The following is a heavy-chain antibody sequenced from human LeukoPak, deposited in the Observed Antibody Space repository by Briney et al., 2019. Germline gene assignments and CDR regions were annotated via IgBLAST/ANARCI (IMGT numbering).Heavy chain of an antibody. D-gene: IGHD2-2*01. CDR1: GFAFSTYA. CDR2: ITSDGGST. V-gene: IGHV3-64D*09. CDR3: VKLGCSSTTCYGNY. J-gene: IGHJ4*02. Sequence: GGSLRLSCSASGFAFSTYAIHWVRQAPGKGLEYVSAITSDGGSTHYADSVKGRFTISRDNSKNTLSLQMSSLRAEDTAMYYCVKLGCSSTTCYGNYWGQGTLVTVPS.